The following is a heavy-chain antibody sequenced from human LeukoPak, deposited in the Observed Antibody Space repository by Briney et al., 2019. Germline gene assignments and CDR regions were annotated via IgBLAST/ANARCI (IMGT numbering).Heavy chain of an antibody. CDR2: MNPNSGNT. CDR1: GYTFTSYD. CDR3: ARDRDYDILTGYYHLFDY. D-gene: IGHD3-9*01. Sequence: ASVKVSCKASGYTFTSYDINWVRQATGQGLEWMGWMNPNSGNTGYAQKFQGRVTMTRNTSISTAYMELSSLRSEDTAVYYCARDRDYDILTGYYHLFDYWGQGTLVTVSS. J-gene: IGHJ4*02. V-gene: IGHV1-8*01.